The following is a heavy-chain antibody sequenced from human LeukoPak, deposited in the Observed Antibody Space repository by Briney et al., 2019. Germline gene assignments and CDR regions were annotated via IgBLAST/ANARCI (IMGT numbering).Heavy chain of an antibody. J-gene: IGHJ4*02. CDR2: INHSGST. D-gene: IGHD3-10*01. V-gene: IGHV4-34*01. CDR3: ARPYYYGSGSLAY. Sequence: SGTLSLTCAVYGGSFSGYYWSWIRQPPGKGLEWIGEINHSGSTNYNPSLKSRVTISVDTSKNQFSLKLSSVTAADTAVYYCARPYYYGSGSLAYWGQGTLVTVSS. CDR1: GGSFSGYY.